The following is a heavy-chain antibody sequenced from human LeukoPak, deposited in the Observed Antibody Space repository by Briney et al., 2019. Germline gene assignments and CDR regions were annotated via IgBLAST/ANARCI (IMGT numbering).Heavy chain of an antibody. CDR2: INPNSGGT. CDR3: ARDLYCSSTSCYKDWFDP. Sequence: ASVKVSCKASGYTFTGYYMHWVRQAPGQGLEWIGWINPNSGGTNYAQKFQGRVTMTRDTSISTAYMELSRLRSDDTAVYYCARDLYCSSTSCYKDWFDPWGQGTLVTVSS. CDR1: GYTFTGYY. J-gene: IGHJ5*02. D-gene: IGHD2-2*02. V-gene: IGHV1-2*02.